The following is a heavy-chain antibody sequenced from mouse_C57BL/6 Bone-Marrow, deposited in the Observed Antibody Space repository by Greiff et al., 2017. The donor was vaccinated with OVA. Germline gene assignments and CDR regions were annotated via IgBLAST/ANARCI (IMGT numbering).Heavy chain of an antibody. J-gene: IGHJ2*01. CDR1: GYAFTNYL. CDR3: ARLADY. Sequence: VQLQQSGAELVRPGTSVKVSCKASGYAFTNYLIEWVKQRPGQGLEWIGVINPGSGGTDYNEKFKGKATLTADKSSSTAYMQLSSLTSEDSAVYFCARLADYWGQGTTLTVSS. V-gene: IGHV1-54*01. CDR2: INPGSGGT.